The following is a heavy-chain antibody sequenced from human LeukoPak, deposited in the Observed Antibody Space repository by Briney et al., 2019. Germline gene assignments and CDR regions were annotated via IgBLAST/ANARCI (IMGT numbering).Heavy chain of an antibody. CDR1: GGTFSSYA. D-gene: IGHD1-26*01. J-gene: IGHJ4*02. V-gene: IGHV1-69*05. CDR2: IIPIFGTA. CDR3: ARDRPDIVGVSRGFDY. Sequence: SVEVSCKASGGTFSSYAISWVRQAPGQGLEWMGGIIPIFGTANYAQKFQGRVTITTDESTSTAYMELSSLRSEDTAVYYCARDRPDIVGVSRGFDYWGQGTLVTVSS.